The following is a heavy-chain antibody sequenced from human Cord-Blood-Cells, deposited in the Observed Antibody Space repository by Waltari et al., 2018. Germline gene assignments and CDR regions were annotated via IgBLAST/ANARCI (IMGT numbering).Heavy chain of an antibody. CDR3: ARTSGVRDAFYI. CDR2: ISPNSGGT. Sequence: QVQLVQSGAEVKKPGASVMVSCKASGYTFTGYYMHWVRQAPGQRLEWSGWISPNSGGTIHAQKFQGRGTMTRDTSISTGYMELSRLRSDDTAVYYCARTSGVRDAFYIWGQGTMVTVSS. CDR1: GYTFTGYY. J-gene: IGHJ3*02. D-gene: IGHD3-10*01. V-gene: IGHV1-2*02.